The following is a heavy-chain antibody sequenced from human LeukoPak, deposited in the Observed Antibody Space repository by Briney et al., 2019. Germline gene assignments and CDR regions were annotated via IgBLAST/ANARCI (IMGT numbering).Heavy chain of an antibody. CDR3: AKLHSSSSFYYGMDV. D-gene: IGHD6-6*01. J-gene: IGHJ6*02. CDR2: IGGSGEST. Sequence: LAGGSLRLSCAASGFSFSSYAMSWVRQAPGEGLEWVSAIGGSGESTFYADSVKGRFTISRDNSKNTLSLQMNSLRAEDTAVYYCAKLHSSSSFYYGMDVWGQGTTVTVSS. V-gene: IGHV3-23*01. CDR1: GFSFSSYA.